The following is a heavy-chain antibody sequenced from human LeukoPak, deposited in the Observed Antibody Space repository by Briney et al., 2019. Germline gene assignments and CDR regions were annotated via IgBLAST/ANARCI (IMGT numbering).Heavy chain of an antibody. CDR2: IYHSGST. CDR3: ASSEYCSSTSCSEGWFDP. J-gene: IGHJ5*02. V-gene: IGHV4-38-2*01. CDR1: GYSISSGYY. Sequence: SETLSLTCAVSGYSISSGYYWGWIRQPPGKGLEWIGSIYHSGSTYYNPSLKSRVTISVDTSKNQFSLKLSSVTAADTAVYYCASSEYCSSTSCSEGWFDPWGQGTLVTVSS. D-gene: IGHD2-2*01.